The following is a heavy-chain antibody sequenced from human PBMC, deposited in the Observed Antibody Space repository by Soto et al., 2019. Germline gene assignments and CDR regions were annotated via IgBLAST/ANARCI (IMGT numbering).Heavy chain of an antibody. CDR1: GFSLSSTRMA. Sequence: QITLKESGPTLVKPTQTLTLTCTFSGFSLSSTRMAVGWIRQPPGKALEWLALIYWDDDKRYSPFLKSRLTITKDTSKIQVVLTVSSMDPVDTARYYCAHIVVAGLGYYFDYWGQGTLVTVSS. D-gene: IGHD6-19*01. V-gene: IGHV2-5*02. J-gene: IGHJ4*02. CDR3: AHIVVAGLGYYFDY. CDR2: IYWDDDK.